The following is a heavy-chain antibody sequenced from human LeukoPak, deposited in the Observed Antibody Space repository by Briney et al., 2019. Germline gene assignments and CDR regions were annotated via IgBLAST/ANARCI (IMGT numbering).Heavy chain of an antibody. CDR1: GFTFSSYA. J-gene: IGHJ4*02. CDR3: AKIEHIWNSTSFDY. V-gene: IGHV3-23*01. CDR2: ISGSGGST. Sequence: PGGSLRLSCEASGFTFSSYAMSWVRQAPGKGLEWVSAISGSGGSTYYADSVKGRFTISRDNSKNTLYLQMNSLRAEDTAVYYCAKIEHIWNSTSFDYWGQGTLVTVSS. D-gene: IGHD1-7*01.